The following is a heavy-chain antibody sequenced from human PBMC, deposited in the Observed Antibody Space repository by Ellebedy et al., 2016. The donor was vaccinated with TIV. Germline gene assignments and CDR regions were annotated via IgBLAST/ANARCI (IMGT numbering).Heavy chain of an antibody. CDR2: IYYSEST. CDR3: ATMSGRWWELPPARGYYYYGMDV. V-gene: IGHV4-59*01. Sequence: MPSETLSLTCTVSGGSISGYYWTWIRQPPGKGLEWIGYIYYSESTNYNPSLKNRVTISVDTSKNQFSLKLSSVTAADTAVYYCATMSGRWWELPPARGYYYYGMDVWGQGTTVTVSS. CDR1: GGSISGYY. D-gene: IGHD2-15*01. J-gene: IGHJ6*02.